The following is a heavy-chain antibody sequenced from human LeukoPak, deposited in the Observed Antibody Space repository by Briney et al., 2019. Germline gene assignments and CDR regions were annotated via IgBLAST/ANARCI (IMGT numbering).Heavy chain of an antibody. CDR3: ARGTGGYQLLLCY. CDR2: IYYSGST. CDR1: GGSISSYY. Sequence: SETLSLTCTVSGGSISSYYWSWIRQPPGKGLEGIGYIYYSGSTNYNPSLKSRVTISVDTSKNQFSLKLSSVTAADTAVYYCARGTGGYQLLLCYWGQGTLVTVSS. J-gene: IGHJ4*02. V-gene: IGHV4-59*12. D-gene: IGHD2-2*01.